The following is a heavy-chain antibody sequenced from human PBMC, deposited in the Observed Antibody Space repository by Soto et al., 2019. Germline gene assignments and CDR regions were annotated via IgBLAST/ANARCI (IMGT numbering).Heavy chain of an antibody. CDR3: ARRWGGTFDY. CDR2: MYYSGST. D-gene: IGHD2-21*01. Sequence: QVQLQESGPGLVKPSETLSLTCTVSGGSISSYYWSWIRQPPGKGLEWIGYMYYSGSTNYNPSLNSRVTISVDTSKTQFSLKLSFVTAADTAVYYCARRWGGTFDYWGQGTLVTVSS. CDR1: GGSISSYY. J-gene: IGHJ4*02. V-gene: IGHV4-59*01.